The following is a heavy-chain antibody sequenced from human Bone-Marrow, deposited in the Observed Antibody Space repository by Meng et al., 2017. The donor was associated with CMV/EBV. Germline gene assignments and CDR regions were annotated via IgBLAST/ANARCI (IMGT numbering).Heavy chain of an antibody. CDR2: IRSKAYGGTT. V-gene: IGHV3-49*04. J-gene: IGHJ6*02. D-gene: IGHD3-3*01. CDR3: TRDGDVWSCYLLAGMDV. CDR1: GFTFGDFA. Sequence: GEYLKILLRASGFTFGDFAMSWVRQAPGKGLEWVGFIRSKAYGGTTEYAASVKGRFTISRDDSKSIAYLQMNSLKTEDTAVYYCTRDGDVWSCYLLAGMDVWGQGTTVTVSS.